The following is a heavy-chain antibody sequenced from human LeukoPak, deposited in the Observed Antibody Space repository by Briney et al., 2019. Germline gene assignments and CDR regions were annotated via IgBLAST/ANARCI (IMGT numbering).Heavy chain of an antibody. J-gene: IGHJ4*02. CDR3: ARSPGGGSNFDY. CDR1: GFTFSSYW. Sequence: PGGSLRLSCAASGFTFSSYWMSWVRQAPGKGLEWVANIKQDGSEKYHVDSVTGRFTISRDNAKNSLYLQMNSLRAEDTAVYYCARSPGGGSNFDYWGQGTLVTVSS. CDR2: IKQDGSEK. V-gene: IGHV3-7*01. D-gene: IGHD2-15*01.